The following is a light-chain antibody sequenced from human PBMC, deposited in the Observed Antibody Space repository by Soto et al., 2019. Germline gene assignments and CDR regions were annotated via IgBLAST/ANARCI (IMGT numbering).Light chain of an antibody. CDR3: QQYYSIPQT. V-gene: IGKV4-1*01. Sequence: DIVMTQSPDSLAVSLGERATINCKSSQSVLYSSNNKNYLAWYQQKPGQPPKLLIYGASTRESGVPDRISGSGSGTDFTLTISSLQAEDVAVYWCQQYYSIPQTFGQGTKVEIK. J-gene: IGKJ1*01. CDR2: GAS. CDR1: QSVLYSSNNKNY.